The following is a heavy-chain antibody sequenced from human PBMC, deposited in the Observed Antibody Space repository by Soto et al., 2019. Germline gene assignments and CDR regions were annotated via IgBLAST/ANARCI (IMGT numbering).Heavy chain of an antibody. D-gene: IGHD2-2*01. Sequence: GASVKVSCKASGYTFTSYGSSWVRQAPGQGLEWMGWISAYNGNTNYAQKLQGRVTMTTDTSTSTAYMELRSLRSDDTAVYYCARDWVMKSTVIPAAIPNWFDPWGQGTLVTVSP. J-gene: IGHJ5*02. CDR3: ARDWVMKSTVIPAAIPNWFDP. V-gene: IGHV1-18*01. CDR1: GYTFTSYG. CDR2: ISAYNGNT.